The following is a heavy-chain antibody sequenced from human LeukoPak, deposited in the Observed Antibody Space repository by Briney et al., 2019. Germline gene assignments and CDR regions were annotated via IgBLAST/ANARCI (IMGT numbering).Heavy chain of an antibody. Sequence: SVKVSCKASGGTFSSYAISWVRQAPGQGLEWMGGIIPIFGTANYAQKFQGRVTITADESTSTAYMELSRLRSDDTAVYYCARGGVNYYDSSGYSILEYFQHWGQGTLVTVSS. CDR3: ARGGVNYYDSSGYSILEYFQH. J-gene: IGHJ1*01. V-gene: IGHV1-69*01. CDR1: GGTFSSYA. D-gene: IGHD3-22*01. CDR2: IIPIFGTA.